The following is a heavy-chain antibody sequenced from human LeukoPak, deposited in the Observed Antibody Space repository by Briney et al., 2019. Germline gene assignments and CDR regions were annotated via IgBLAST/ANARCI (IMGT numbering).Heavy chain of an antibody. CDR2: ISYDGSNK. V-gene: IGHV3-30-3*01. CDR3: ARGGIYCSSTSCAFPMGGY. J-gene: IGHJ4*02. CDR1: GFTFSSYA. Sequence: PGRSLRLSCAASGFTFSSYAMHWVRQAPGKGLEWVAVISYDGSNKYYADSVKGRFTTSRDNSKNTLYLQMNSLRAEDTAVYYCARGGIYCSSTSCAFPMGGYWGQGTLVTVSS. D-gene: IGHD2-2*01.